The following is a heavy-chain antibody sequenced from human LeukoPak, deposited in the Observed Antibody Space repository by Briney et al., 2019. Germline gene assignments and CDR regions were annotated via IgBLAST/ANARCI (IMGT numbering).Heavy chain of an antibody. V-gene: IGHV4-34*01. CDR2: INHIGST. D-gene: IGHD6-19*01. CDR3: ASRSSGWYLEY. CDR1: GGSFSGYY. J-gene: IGHJ4*02. Sequence: SETLSLTCAVYGGSFSGYYWSWIRHPPGKGLEWIGEINHIGSTNYNPSLKSRVTISVDKSKNQFSLKLSSVTAEDTAVYYCASRSSGWYLEYWGQGTLVTVSS.